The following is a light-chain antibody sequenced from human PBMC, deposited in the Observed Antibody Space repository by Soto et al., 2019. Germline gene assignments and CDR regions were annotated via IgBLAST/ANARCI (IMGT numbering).Light chain of an antibody. CDR1: QSVSSSY. J-gene: IGKJ4*01. Sequence: EIVLTQSPGTLSLSPGERATLSCRASQSVSSSYLAWYQQKPDQAPRLLIYGASSRATGIPDRFSGSWSGTDFTLTISRLEPEDFAVYYCQQYGSSPLTFGGGTKVEIK. V-gene: IGKV3-20*01. CDR3: QQYGSSPLT. CDR2: GAS.